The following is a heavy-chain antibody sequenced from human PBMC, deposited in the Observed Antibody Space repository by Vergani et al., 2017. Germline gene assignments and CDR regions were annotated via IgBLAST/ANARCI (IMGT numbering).Heavy chain of an antibody. J-gene: IGHJ3*02. CDR2: ISSSGSTI. D-gene: IGHD1-26*01. CDR1: GFTFSDYY. V-gene: IGHV3-11*01. CDR3: ASNVLRGRGGSYYLRLDLDAFDI. Sequence: QVQLVESGGGLVKPGGSLRLSCAASGFTFSDYYMSWIRQAPGKGLEWVSYISSSGSTIYYADSVKGRFTISRGNAKNSLYLQMNSLRAEDTAVYYCASNVLRGRGGSYYLRLDLDAFDIWGQGTMVTVSS.